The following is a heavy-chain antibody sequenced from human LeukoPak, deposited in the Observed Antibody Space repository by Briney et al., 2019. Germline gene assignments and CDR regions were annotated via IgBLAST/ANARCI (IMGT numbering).Heavy chain of an antibody. J-gene: IGHJ5*02. Sequence: SETLSLTCTVSGGSISSNHYYWGWIRQPPGKGLEWMGSISHSGSTYYNPSLKSRVSISVDTSKNQLSLKLSSVAAADTAVYYCARTDGDYDFNWFAPWGQGILVTVSS. CDR1: GGSISSNHYY. CDR2: ISHSGST. V-gene: IGHV4-39*07. D-gene: IGHD5-12*01. CDR3: ARTDGDYDFNWFAP.